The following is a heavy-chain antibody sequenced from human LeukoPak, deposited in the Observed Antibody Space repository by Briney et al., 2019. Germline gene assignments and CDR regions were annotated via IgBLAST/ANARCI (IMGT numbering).Heavy chain of an antibody. CDR1: GGSFSGYY. Sequence: AETLSLTCAVYGGSFSGYYWSWIRQPPGKGLEWIGEINHSGSTTYHPSLQSRVDISVEQSTNQFYLMLSSVTAADTAVYYCARVAYGGSSWGEYYYYYYMDVWGKGTTVTVSS. CDR2: INHSGST. D-gene: IGHD4-23*01. J-gene: IGHJ6*03. V-gene: IGHV4-34*01. CDR3: ARVAYGGSSWGEYYYYYYMDV.